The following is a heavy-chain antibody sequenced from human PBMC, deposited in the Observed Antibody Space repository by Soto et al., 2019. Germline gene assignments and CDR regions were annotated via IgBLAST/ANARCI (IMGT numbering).Heavy chain of an antibody. CDR3: AKDEYYYSRSGYYIFDY. CDR1: GFTFSAYG. D-gene: IGHD3-22*01. CDR2: ISHDGTNK. Sequence: PGGSLRLSCAVSGFTFSAYGMHWVRQAPGKGLEWVAAISHDGTNKNYGDSVKGRFTISRDNSKNTLYLQMNSLRPEDTALYYCAKDEYYYSRSGYYIFDYRGQGTLVTVSS. J-gene: IGHJ4*02. V-gene: IGHV3-30*18.